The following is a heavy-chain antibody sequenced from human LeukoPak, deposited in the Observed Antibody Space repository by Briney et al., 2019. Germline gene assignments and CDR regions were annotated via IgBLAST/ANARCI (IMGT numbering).Heavy chain of an antibody. CDR1: GGSVSSGSYY. Sequence: SETLSLTCTVSGGSVSSGSYYWSWIRQPPGKGLEWIGYIYYSGSTNYNPSLKSRVTISVDTSKNQFSLKLSSVTAADTAVYYCARDLGYSNYDYGMDVWGQGTTVTVSS. V-gene: IGHV4-61*01. CDR2: IYYSGST. CDR3: ARDLGYSNYDYGMDV. D-gene: IGHD4-11*01. J-gene: IGHJ6*02.